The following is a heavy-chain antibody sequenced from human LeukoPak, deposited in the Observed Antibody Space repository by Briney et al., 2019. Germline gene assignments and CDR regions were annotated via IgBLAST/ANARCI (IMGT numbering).Heavy chain of an antibody. J-gene: IGHJ5*02. CDR3: ARDLQIVVGAAARGRGPFDP. D-gene: IGHD2-2*01. CDR2: ISLVSGHI. Sequence: GGSLRLSCAASGFTFSSYNMNWVRQAPGKRLEWVSSISLVSGHIYYAESVKGRFTISRDNAKNSLFLQMNSLRAEDTAVYYCARDLQIVVGAAARGRGPFDPWGQGTLVTVSS. V-gene: IGHV3-21*01. CDR1: GFTFSSYN.